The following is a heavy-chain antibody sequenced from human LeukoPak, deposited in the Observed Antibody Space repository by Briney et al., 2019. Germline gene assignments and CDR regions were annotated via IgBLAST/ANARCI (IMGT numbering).Heavy chain of an antibody. CDR1: GFTFSSYD. J-gene: IGHJ4*02. V-gene: IGHV3-13*01. D-gene: IGHD7-27*01. Sequence: GGSLRLSCAASGFTFSSYDMHWVRQATGKGLEWVSAIGTAGDTYYPGSVKGRFTISRDNSKNTLYLQMNSLRAEDTAVYYCARSGEIGGDYWGQGTLVTVSS. CDR3: ARSGEIGGDY. CDR2: IGTAGDT.